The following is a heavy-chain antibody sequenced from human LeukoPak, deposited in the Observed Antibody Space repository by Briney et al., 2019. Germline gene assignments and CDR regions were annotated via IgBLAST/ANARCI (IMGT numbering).Heavy chain of an antibody. CDR3: ARVADDSSGYWLY. CDR1: GGTFSSYA. J-gene: IGHJ4*02. CDR2: IIPIFGTA. V-gene: IGHV1-69*05. Sequence: SVKVSCKASGGTFSSYAISWVRQAPGQGLEWMGGIIPIFGTANYTQKFQGRVTITTDESTSTAYMELSSLRSEDTAVYYCARVADDSSGYWLYWGQGTLVTVSS. D-gene: IGHD3-22*01.